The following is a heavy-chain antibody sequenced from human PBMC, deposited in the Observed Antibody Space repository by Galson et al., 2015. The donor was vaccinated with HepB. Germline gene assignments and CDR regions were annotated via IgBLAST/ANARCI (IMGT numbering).Heavy chain of an antibody. D-gene: IGHD2-2*01. J-gene: IGHJ4*02. Sequence: SLRLSCAASGFIFSGSAIDWVRQASGKGPEWVGRIRSKANYYATLYVPSLKGRFTISRDDSKIMAYLHMRSLKTEDMAVYYCIRLGDLSGYSSRWGQGTLVTVSS. V-gene: IGHV3-73*01. CDR2: IRSKANYYAT. CDR3: IRLGDLSGYSSR. CDR1: GFIFSGSA.